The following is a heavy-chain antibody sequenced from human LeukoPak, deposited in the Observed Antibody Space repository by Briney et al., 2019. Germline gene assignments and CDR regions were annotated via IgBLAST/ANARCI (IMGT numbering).Heavy chain of an antibody. CDR1: GFTFSSYG. CDR3: ARDRGNRFLEWVFDY. CDR2: ISYDGSNK. J-gene: IGHJ4*02. V-gene: IGHV3-33*08. Sequence: PGRSLRLSCAASGFTFSSYGMHWVRQAPGRGLEWVAVISYDGSNKYYADSVKGRFTISRDNSKNTLYLQMNSLRAEDTAVYYCARDRGNRFLEWVFDYWGPGTLVTVSS. D-gene: IGHD3-3*01.